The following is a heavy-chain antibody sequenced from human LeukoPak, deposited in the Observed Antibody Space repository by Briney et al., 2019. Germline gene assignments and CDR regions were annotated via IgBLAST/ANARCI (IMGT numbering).Heavy chain of an antibody. CDR1: GYTFTSYG. CDR3: ARVRYYDSSGSPDY. Sequence: ASVKVSCKASGYTFTSYGISWVRQAPGQGLEWMGWISAYNGNTNYAQKLQGRVTMTTDTSTSTAYMELRSLRSDDTAVYYCARVRYYDSSGSPDYWGQGTLVTVSS. D-gene: IGHD3-22*01. CDR2: ISAYNGNT. V-gene: IGHV1-18*01. J-gene: IGHJ4*02.